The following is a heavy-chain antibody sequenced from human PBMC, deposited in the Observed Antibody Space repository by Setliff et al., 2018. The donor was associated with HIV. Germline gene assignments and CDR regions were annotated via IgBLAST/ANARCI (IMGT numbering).Heavy chain of an antibody. CDR2: IKSKTDGGTT. CDR1: GLTFRNAW. Sequence: PGGSLRLSCAASGLTFRNAWMSWVRQAPGKGLERVGRIKSKTDGGTTDYAAPVKGRFTISRDDSKNTLYLQMNSLKTEDTAVYYCTTIQKLTTPVDYWGQGTLVTVSS. CDR3: TTIQKLTTPVDY. J-gene: IGHJ4*02. V-gene: IGHV3-15*01. D-gene: IGHD4-17*01.